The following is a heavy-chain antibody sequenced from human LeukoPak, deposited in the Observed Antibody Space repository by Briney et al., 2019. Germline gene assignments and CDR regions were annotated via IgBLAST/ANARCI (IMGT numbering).Heavy chain of an antibody. Sequence: RPSETLSLTCTVSGGSISSYYWSWIRQPPGKGLEWVGYIYYSGSTNYNPSLKSRVTISVDTSKNQFSLKLSSVTAADTAVYYCARRRDCSSTSCYSEIDYWGQGTLVTVSS. CDR1: GGSISSYY. D-gene: IGHD2-2*01. CDR2: IYYSGST. V-gene: IGHV4-59*01. CDR3: ARRRDCSSTSCYSEIDY. J-gene: IGHJ4*02.